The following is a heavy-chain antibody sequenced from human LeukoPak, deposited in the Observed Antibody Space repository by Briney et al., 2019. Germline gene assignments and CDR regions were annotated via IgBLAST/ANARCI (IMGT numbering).Heavy chain of an antibody. CDR3: ARALSGSYYDYFDY. CDR2: ISSGSSYT. J-gene: IGHJ4*02. V-gene: IGHV3-21*01. D-gene: IGHD1-26*01. Sequence: GGSLRLSCAASGFTFSTYRMNWVRQAPGKGLEWVSCISSGSSYTYYVDSVKGRFTISRDNAKNSLYLQMNSLRAEDTAVYYCARALSGSYYDYFDYWGQGTLVTASS. CDR1: GFTFSTYR.